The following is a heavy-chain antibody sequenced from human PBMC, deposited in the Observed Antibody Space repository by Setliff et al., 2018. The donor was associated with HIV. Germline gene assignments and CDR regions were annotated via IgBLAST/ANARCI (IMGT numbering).Heavy chain of an antibody. Sequence: ASVKVSCKASGYTFSGYYMHWVRQAPGQGLEWMGWINPNNGGTSYAQKFQGRVTMTGDTSISTVYMELSSLRSDDTAVYYCAREKRSSTWLYSSGGTVDYWGLGTLVTVSS. D-gene: IGHD6-25*01. CDR3: AREKRSSTWLYSSGGTVDY. V-gene: IGHV1-2*02. CDR2: INPNNGGT. J-gene: IGHJ4*02. CDR1: GYTFSGYY.